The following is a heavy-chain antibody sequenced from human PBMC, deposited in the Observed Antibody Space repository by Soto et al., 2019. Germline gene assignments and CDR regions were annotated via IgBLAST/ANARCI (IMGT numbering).Heavy chain of an antibody. Sequence: QVQVVESGGGVVQPGRSLRLSCAASGFTFSSYAMHWVRQAPGKGLEWVALISYDGSNKYYADSVKGRFAISRDNSKNTLYLQMNSLRAEDTAVYYCPRMGLLHGMDVCGQGTTLTVSS. D-gene: IGHD2-15*01. CDR2: ISYDGSNK. CDR1: GFTFSSYA. V-gene: IGHV3-30*09. J-gene: IGHJ6*02. CDR3: PRMGLLHGMDV.